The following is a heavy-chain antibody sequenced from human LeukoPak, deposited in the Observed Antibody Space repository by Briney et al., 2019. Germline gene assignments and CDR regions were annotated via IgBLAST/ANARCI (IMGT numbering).Heavy chain of an antibody. CDR3: AKGRDKYQLLSKNWFDP. Sequence: PGGSLRLSCAASGFTFDDYAMHWVRQAPRKGLEWVSGISWNSGSIGYADSVKGRFTISRDNAKNSLYLQMNSLRAEDTALYYCAKGRDKYQLLSKNWFDPWGQGTLVTVSS. CDR2: ISWNSGSI. V-gene: IGHV3-9*01. CDR1: GFTFDDYA. D-gene: IGHD2-2*01. J-gene: IGHJ5*02.